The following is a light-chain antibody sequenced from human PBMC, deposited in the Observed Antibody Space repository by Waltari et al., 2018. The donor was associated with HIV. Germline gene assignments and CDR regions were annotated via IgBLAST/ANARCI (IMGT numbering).Light chain of an antibody. CDR1: SSHIVAAFD. J-gene: IGLJ3*02. Sequence: QSVLTQPPSVSGAPGQGVTISCTGGSSHIVAAFDVHWYQQFPGTAPKLLIYGSTNRQSGVPDRFSGSKSGTSASLAIVGLQAEDEADYYCQSYDSSLSGWVFGGGTKLTVL. V-gene: IGLV1-40*01. CDR3: QSYDSSLSGWV. CDR2: GST.